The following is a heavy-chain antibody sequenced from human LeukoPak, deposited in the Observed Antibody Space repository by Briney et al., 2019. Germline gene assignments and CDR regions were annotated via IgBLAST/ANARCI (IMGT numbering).Heavy chain of an antibody. CDR2: IYYSGNT. CDR1: GGSISSGSYY. V-gene: IGHV4-31*03. J-gene: IGHJ4*02. D-gene: IGHD5-12*01. Sequence: SQTLSLTCTVSGGSISSGSYYWSWFRQHPGKGLEWIGYIYYSGNTYYNPSLKSRVTLSVDTSKNQFSLKLSSVTAADTAVYYCARVAQYSGYDLDYWGQGTLVTVSS. CDR3: ARVAQYSGYDLDY.